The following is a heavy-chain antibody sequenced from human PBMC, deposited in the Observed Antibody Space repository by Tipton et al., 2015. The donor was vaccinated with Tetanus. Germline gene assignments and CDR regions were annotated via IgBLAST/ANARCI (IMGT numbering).Heavy chain of an antibody. D-gene: IGHD2-2*01. CDR3: AREVPAAGHFDS. CDR2: VYYNGNT. J-gene: IGHJ4*02. V-gene: IGHV4-61*01. CDR1: GGSVDSGSYH. Sequence: GLVKPSETLSLICSVSGGSVDSGSYHWAWIRQPPGKGLEWIGYVYYNGNTHYNPALKSRVTISVDTSKNQFSLKLSSVTAADTAIYYCAREVPAAGHFDSWGQGTLVTVSS.